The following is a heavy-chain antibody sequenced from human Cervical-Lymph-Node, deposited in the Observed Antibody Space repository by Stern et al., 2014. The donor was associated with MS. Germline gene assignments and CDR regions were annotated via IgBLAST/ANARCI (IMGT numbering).Heavy chain of an antibody. CDR3: VKDSSSTPGYYYGGMDV. Sequence: EVQLVESGGDLVQPGKSLRLSCAASGFTFDDYAMHWVRQIPGKGLEWVSHISWNRDNIGYADSVKGRFVISRDNAKNSLYLEMNRLRVEDTAMYYCVKDSSSTPGYYYGGMDVWGQGTTVTV. V-gene: IGHV3-9*01. CDR2: ISWNRDNI. D-gene: IGHD2-2*01. CDR1: GFTFDDYA. J-gene: IGHJ6*02.